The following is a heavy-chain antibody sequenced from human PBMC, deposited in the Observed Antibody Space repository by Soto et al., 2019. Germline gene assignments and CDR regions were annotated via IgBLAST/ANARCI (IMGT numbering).Heavy chain of an antibody. Sequence: GGSLRLSCAASGFTFSSYPMSWVRQAPWKGLEWVSAISGSGGSTYYADSVKGRFTISRDNSKNTLYLQMNSLRAEDTAVYYCAKDTRYYDSSGYPGGGFDYWGQGTLVTVSS. D-gene: IGHD3-22*01. V-gene: IGHV3-23*01. CDR3: AKDTRYYDSSGYPGGGFDY. CDR1: GFTFSSYP. J-gene: IGHJ4*02. CDR2: ISGSGGST.